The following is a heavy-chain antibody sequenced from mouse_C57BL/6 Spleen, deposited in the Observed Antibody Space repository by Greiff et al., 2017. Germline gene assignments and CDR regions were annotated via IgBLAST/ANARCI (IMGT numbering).Heavy chain of an antibody. V-gene: IGHV1-55*01. J-gene: IGHJ1*03. D-gene: IGHD1-1*01. CDR1: GYAFSSSW. CDR2: IYPGSGST. Sequence: QVQLQQSGPELVKPGASVKISCKASGYAFSSSWMNWVKQRPGQGLEWIGDIYPGSGSTNYNEKFKSKATLTVDTSSSTAYMQLSSLTSEDSAVYYCARPIYYYGSSYGWYFDVWGTGTTVTVSS. CDR3: ARPIYYYGSSYGWYFDV.